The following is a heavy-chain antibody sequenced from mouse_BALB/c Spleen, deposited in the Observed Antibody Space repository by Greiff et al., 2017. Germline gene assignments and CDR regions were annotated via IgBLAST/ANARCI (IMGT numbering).Heavy chain of an antibody. Sequence: EVQRVESGGGLVKPGGSLKLSCAASGFTFSSYAMSWVRQTPEKRLEWVASISSGGSTYYPDSVKGRFTISRDNARNILYLQMSSLRSEDTAMYYCARIYYGSSFFDYWGQGTTLTVSS. D-gene: IGHD1-1*01. CDR1: GFTFSSYA. V-gene: IGHV5-6-5*01. CDR2: ISSGGST. CDR3: ARIYYGSSFFDY. J-gene: IGHJ2*01.